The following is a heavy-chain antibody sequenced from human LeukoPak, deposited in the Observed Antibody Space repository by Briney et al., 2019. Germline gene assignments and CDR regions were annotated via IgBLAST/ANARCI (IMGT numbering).Heavy chain of an antibody. CDR3: ARGSADTIFGVAGNWFDP. CDR1: GGTFSSYA. CDR2: IIPIFGTA. Sequence: SVKVSCKASGGTFSSYAISWVRQAPGQGLEWMGGIIPIFGTANYAQKFQGRVTITADESTSTAYMELSSLRSEDTAVYYCARGSADTIFGVAGNWFDPWGQGTLVTVSS. V-gene: IGHV1-69*13. D-gene: IGHD3-3*01. J-gene: IGHJ5*02.